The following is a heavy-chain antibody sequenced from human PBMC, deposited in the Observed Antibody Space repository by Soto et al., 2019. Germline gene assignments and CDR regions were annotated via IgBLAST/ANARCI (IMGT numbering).Heavy chain of an antibody. V-gene: IGHV4-30-4*01. J-gene: IGHJ6*02. CDR1: GGSISSGDYY. Sequence: SETLSLTCTVSGGSISSGDYYWSWIRQPPGKGLEWIGYIYYSGSTYYNPSLKSRVTISVDTSKNQFSLKLSSVTAADTAVYYCARAPYYYYGMDVWGQGTTVTGS. CDR2: IYYSGST. CDR3: ARAPYYYYGMDV.